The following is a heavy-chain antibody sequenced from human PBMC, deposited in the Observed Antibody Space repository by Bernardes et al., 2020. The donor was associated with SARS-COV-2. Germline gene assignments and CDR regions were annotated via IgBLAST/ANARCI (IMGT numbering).Heavy chain of an antibody. CDR3: AKDPRRAVRPDYYYGMDA. Sequence: ALITSCAASGFTFRSYVMSWVRQAPEPGLAWVSGISGSGGTPYYADSVKGRFTVSRDNSKNTLYLQMNSLRAEDTAVYYCAKDPRRAVRPDYYYGMDAWGQGTTVTVSS. CDR1: GFTFRSYV. V-gene: IGHV3-23*01. CDR2: ISGSGGTP. J-gene: IGHJ6*02. D-gene: IGHD6-6*01.